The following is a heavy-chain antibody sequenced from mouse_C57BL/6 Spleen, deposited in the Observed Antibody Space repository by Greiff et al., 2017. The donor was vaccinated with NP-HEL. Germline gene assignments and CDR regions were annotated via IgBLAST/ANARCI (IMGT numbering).Heavy chain of an antibody. CDR1: GYTFTSYW. J-gene: IGHJ4*01. CDR3: ARSSYGYDPYYAMDY. CDR2: INPSNGGT. D-gene: IGHD2-9*01. V-gene: IGHV1-53*01. Sequence: VKLQQPGTELVKPGASVKLSCKASGYTFTSYWMHWVKQRPGQGLEWIGNINPSNGGTNYNEKFKSKATLTVDKSSSTAYMQLSSLTSEDSAVYYCARSSYGYDPYYAMDYWGQGTSVTVSS.